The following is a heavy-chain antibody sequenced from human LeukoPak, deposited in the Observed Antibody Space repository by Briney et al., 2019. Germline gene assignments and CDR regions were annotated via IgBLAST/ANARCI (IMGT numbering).Heavy chain of an antibody. CDR3: ARGEGDYGDEGGGEYFDY. Sequence: GGSLRLSCAASGFTFSSYAMSWVRQTPGKGLEWVSGISDSGGSTYYADSVKGRFTISRDNSKNTLYLQMNGLRAEDTAVYYCARGEGDYGDEGGGEYFDYWGQGTLVTVSS. V-gene: IGHV3-23*01. D-gene: IGHD4-17*01. J-gene: IGHJ4*02. CDR2: ISDSGGST. CDR1: GFTFSSYA.